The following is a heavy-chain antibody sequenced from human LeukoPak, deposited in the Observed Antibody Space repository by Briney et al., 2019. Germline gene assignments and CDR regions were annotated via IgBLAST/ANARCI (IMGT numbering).Heavy chain of an antibody. CDR2: IYYSGST. D-gene: IGHD6-25*01. CDR3: ARESIAAGAFDI. CDR1: GGSISSYY. J-gene: IGHJ3*02. Sequence: SETLSLTCTVSGGSISSYYWSWIRQPPGKGLEWIGYIYYSGSTNYNPSPKSRVTISVDTSKNQFSLKLSSVTAADTAVYYCARESIAAGAFDIWGQGTMVTVSS. V-gene: IGHV4-59*01.